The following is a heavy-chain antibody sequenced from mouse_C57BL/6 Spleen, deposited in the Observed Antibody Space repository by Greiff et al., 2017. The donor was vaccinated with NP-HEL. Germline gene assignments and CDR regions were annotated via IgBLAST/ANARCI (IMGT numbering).Heavy chain of an antibody. J-gene: IGHJ3*01. Sequence: QVQLKESGPELVKPGASVKISCKASGYAFSSSWMNWVKQRPGKGLEWIGRIYPGDGDTNYNGKFKGKATLTADKSSSTAYMQLSSLTSEDSAVYFCAREVTSAYWGQGTLVTVSA. V-gene: IGHV1-82*01. D-gene: IGHD2-2*01. CDR1: GYAFSSSW. CDR3: AREVTSAY. CDR2: IYPGDGDT.